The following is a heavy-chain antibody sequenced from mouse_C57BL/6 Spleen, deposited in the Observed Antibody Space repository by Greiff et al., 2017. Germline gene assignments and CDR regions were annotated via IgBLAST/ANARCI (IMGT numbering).Heavy chain of an antibody. J-gene: IGHJ2*01. CDR2: INPNNGGT. CDR3: ARLYDGWYYVDY. D-gene: IGHD2-14*01. CDR1: GYTFTDYN. V-gene: IGHV1-18*01. Sequence: EVQLQQSGPELVKPGSSVKIPCKASGYTFTDYNMDWVKQSHGQSLEWIGDINPNNGGTIYNQKFKGKATLTVDKSSRTADMEHRSLTSEDTAVYYYARLYDGWYYVDYWGQGTTLTVSS.